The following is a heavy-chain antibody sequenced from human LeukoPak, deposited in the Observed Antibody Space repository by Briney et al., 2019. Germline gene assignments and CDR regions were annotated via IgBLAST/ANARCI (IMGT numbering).Heavy chain of an antibody. CDR1: GFTFSSHG. Sequence: PGGSLRLSCVASGFTFSSHGMNWVRQAPGKGLEWVSGISGSGDSTYYADSVKGRFTISRDNSKNTLHLQMNSLRAEDTAVYYCAKDQTPYYWGQGTLVTVSS. V-gene: IGHV3-23*01. J-gene: IGHJ4*02. CDR2: ISGSGDST. CDR3: AKDQTPYY.